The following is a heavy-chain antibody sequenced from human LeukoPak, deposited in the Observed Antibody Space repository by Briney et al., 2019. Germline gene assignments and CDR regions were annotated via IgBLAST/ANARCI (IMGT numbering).Heavy chain of an antibody. Sequence: GVSLRLSCAASGFTVSAYAMAWVRQAPGKGLEWVSTIYDDNTYYADSVKGRFAISTDNSKNTLYLQMSSLRAGDTAVYYCVRDRGGNTRSSLGMDAWSQGTTVTVSS. J-gene: IGHJ6*02. D-gene: IGHD6-6*01. V-gene: IGHV3-23*01. CDR1: GFTVSAYA. CDR2: IYDDNT. CDR3: VRDRGGNTRSSLGMDA.